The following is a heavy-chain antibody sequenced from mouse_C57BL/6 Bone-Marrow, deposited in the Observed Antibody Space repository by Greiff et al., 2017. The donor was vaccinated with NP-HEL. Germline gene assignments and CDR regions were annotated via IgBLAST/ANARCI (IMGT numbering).Heavy chain of an antibody. CDR1: GYTFTDYY. D-gene: IGHD1-1*01. V-gene: IGHV1-19*01. CDR2: INPYNGGT. J-gene: IGHJ2*01. Sequence: VQLQQSGPVLVKPGASVKMSCKASGYTFTDYYMNWVKQSHGKSLEWIGVINPYNGGTSYNQKFTGKATLTVDKSSSTAYMELNSLTSEDSAVYYCARWDYGSSYEYYWGQGTTLTVSS. CDR3: ARWDYGSSYEYY.